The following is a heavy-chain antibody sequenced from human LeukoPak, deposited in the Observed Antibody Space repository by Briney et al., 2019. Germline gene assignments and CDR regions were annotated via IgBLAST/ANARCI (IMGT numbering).Heavy chain of an antibody. CDR3: ARVWRWVGEEDFDY. D-gene: IGHD3-10*01. CDR1: GFTFSSYS. Sequence: GGSLRLSCAASGFTFSSYSMNWVRQAPGKGLEWVSYISSSSSTIYYADSVKGRFTISRDNAKNSLYLQMNSLRAEDTAVYYCARVWRWVGEEDFDYWGQGTLVTVSS. J-gene: IGHJ4*02. CDR2: ISSSSSTI. V-gene: IGHV3-48*01.